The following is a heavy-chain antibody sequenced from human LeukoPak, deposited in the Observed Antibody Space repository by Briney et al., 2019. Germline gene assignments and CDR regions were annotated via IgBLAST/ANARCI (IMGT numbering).Heavy chain of an antibody. V-gene: IGHV4-59*08. D-gene: IGHD3-3*01. CDR2: IHYSGSA. Sequence: SETLSLTCTVSGGSMSNLYWSWIRQPPGKGLEWIGYIHYSGSANYNPSLKGRVTISLDTSKNQFSLKLSSVTAADTAVYYCASQTTDTIFGVVKLDWFDPWGQGTLVTVSS. CDR1: GGSMSNLY. CDR3: ASQTTDTIFGVVKLDWFDP. J-gene: IGHJ5*02.